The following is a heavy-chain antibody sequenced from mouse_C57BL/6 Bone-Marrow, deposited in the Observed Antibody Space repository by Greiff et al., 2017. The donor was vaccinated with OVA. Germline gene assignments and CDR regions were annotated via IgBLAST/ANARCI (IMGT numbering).Heavy chain of an antibody. Sequence: EVKLMESGGGLVKPGGSLKLSCAASGFTFSSYAMSWVRQTPEKRLEWVATISAGGSYTYYPDNVKGRFTISRDNAKNNLYLQMSHLKSEDTAMYYCARDYSNYVFDYWGQGTTLTVSS. D-gene: IGHD2-5*01. CDR2: ISAGGSYT. V-gene: IGHV5-4*01. CDR1: GFTFSSYA. J-gene: IGHJ2*01. CDR3: ARDYSNYVFDY.